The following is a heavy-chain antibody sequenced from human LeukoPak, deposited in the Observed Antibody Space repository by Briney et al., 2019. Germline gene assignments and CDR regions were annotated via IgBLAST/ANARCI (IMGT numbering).Heavy chain of an antibody. CDR1: GGSISSSYY. CDR2: IYHSGST. Sequence: SETLSLTCTVSGGSISSSYYWGWIRQPPGKGLQWIGSIYHSGSTYYNPSLKSRVTISVDTSRNQFSLKLSSVTAADTAVYYCARVPVLKGAFDIWGQGTMVTVSS. J-gene: IGHJ3*02. CDR3: ARVPVLKGAFDI. D-gene: IGHD4/OR15-4a*01. V-gene: IGHV4-39*07.